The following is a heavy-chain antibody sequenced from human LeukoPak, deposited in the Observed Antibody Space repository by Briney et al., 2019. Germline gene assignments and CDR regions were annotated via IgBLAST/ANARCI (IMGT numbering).Heavy chain of an antibody. CDR3: ARNNYDIKTGYYHGVDV. Sequence: GESLKISCKGSGYSFTSYWIGWVRQMPGKGLEWMGIIDPGDSDTRYSPSFRGQVTISADNSISTAYLQWGSLKASDTAIYYCARNNYDIKTGYYHGVDVWGQGTAVTVS. D-gene: IGHD3-9*01. CDR2: IDPGDSDT. J-gene: IGHJ6*02. V-gene: IGHV5-51*01. CDR1: GYSFTSYW.